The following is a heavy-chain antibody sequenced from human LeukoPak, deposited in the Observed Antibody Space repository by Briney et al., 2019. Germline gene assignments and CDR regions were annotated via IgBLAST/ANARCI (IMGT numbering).Heavy chain of an antibody. V-gene: IGHV4-59*01. Sequence: SETLSFTCTVSGGSISSYYWSWIRQPPGKGLEWIGYIYYSGSTNYNPSLKSRVTISVDTSKNQFSLKLSSVTAADTAVYYCARSYSYGPQFDYWGQGTLVTVSS. CDR3: ARSYSYGPQFDY. CDR2: IYYSGST. J-gene: IGHJ4*02. D-gene: IGHD5-18*01. CDR1: GGSISSYY.